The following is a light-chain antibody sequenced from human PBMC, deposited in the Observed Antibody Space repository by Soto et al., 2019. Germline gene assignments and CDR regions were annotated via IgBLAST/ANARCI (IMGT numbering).Light chain of an antibody. Sequence: DTVMSQSPASLAVSLGGRATINCKSSQRLLYRSTNNNYVAWYQHKPGQPPKLLIYWASNRDSGVPARCSGSRSGPDVTVTVNTVRDEDVEVYYCQQYDNPPWKFSQWTK. J-gene: IGKJ1*01. CDR2: WAS. CDR1: QRLLYRSTNNNY. V-gene: IGKV4-1*01. CDR3: QQYDNPPWK.